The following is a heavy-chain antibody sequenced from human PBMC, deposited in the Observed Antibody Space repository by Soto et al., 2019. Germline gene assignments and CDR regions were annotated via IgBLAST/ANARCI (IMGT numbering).Heavy chain of an antibody. D-gene: IGHD3-10*01. CDR3: ARAGPSTTMVREYPYYYGMDV. Sequence: VGSLRLSCAASGFTFSSYSMNWVRQAPGKGLEWVSSISSSSSYIYYADSVKGRFTISRDNAKNSLYLQMNSLRAEDTAVYYCARAGPSTTMVREYPYYYGMDVWGQGTTVTVSS. CDR1: GFTFSSYS. V-gene: IGHV3-21*01. CDR2: ISSSSSYI. J-gene: IGHJ6*02.